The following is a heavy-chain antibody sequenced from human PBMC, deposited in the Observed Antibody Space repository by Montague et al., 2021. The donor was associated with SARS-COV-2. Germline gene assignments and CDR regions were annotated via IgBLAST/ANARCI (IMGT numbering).Heavy chain of an antibody. V-gene: IGHV4-61*02. CDR3: ARDGYSSGWNGLHWFDP. J-gene: IGHJ5*02. Sequence: TLSLTCTVSIGSISSGSYYWSWIRQPAEKGLEWIGRIYTSGSTXYNPSLKSRVTISVDTSKNQFSLKLSSVTAADTAVYYCARDGYSSGWNGLHWFDPWGQGTLVTVSS. CDR1: IGSISSGSYY. CDR2: IYTSGST. D-gene: IGHD6-25*01.